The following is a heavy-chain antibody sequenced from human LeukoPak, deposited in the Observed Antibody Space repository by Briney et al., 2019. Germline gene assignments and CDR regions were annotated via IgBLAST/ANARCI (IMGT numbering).Heavy chain of an antibody. CDR1: GFTXTSSA. Sequence: GASVKVSCKASGFTXTSSAVQWVRQARGQRLEWIGWIVVGSGNTNYAQKFPERVTTTRDMSTSLVYMELSSLRSEDTAVYYCAAEAAYYYDSRDAFDVWGQGTMVTVSS. D-gene: IGHD3-22*01. CDR3: AAEAAYYYDSRDAFDV. V-gene: IGHV1-58*01. J-gene: IGHJ3*01. CDR2: IVVGSGNT.